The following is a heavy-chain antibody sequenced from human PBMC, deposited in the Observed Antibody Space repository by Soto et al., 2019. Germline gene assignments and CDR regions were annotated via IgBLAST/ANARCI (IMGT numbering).Heavy chain of an antibody. J-gene: IGHJ4*02. V-gene: IGHV1-69*12. CDR3: ERSRANYYDSRGYYYSAFDY. Sequence: QVQLVQSGAEVKKPGSSVKVSCKTSGGTFSSYAISWVRQAPGQGLEWRGGIIPMFGTANHAQKVQGRVTLTADESTSTAYMELSSLRYEDTAVYYCERSRANYYDSRGYYYSAFDYWGQGTLVTVSS. CDR2: IIPMFGTA. CDR1: GGTFSSYA. D-gene: IGHD3-22*01.